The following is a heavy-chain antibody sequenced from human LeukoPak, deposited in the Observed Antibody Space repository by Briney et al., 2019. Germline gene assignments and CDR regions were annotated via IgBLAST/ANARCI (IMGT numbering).Heavy chain of an antibody. V-gene: IGHV3-53*01. J-gene: IGHJ4*02. Sequence: PGGSLRLSCTVSGFTVSSNSMSWVRQAPGKGLEWVSFIYSGGNTHYSDSLKGRFTISRDNSKNTLYLQMNSLRVEDTAVYCARRAGAYSHPYDYWGQGTLVTVSS. CDR2: IYSGGNT. D-gene: IGHD4/OR15-4a*01. CDR1: GFTVSSNS. CDR3: ARRAGAYSHPYDY.